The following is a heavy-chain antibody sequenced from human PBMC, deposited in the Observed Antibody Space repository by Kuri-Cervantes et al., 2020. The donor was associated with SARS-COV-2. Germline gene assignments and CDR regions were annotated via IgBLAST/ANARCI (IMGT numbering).Heavy chain of an antibody. Sequence: GESLKISCAASGFTFSDYYMSWIRQAPGKGLEWVSYISSSSSYTNYAGTVKGRFTISRDNAKNSLYLQMNSLRAEDTAVYYCARDPRGAVNHYYYYGMDVWGQGTTVTVSS. J-gene: IGHJ6*02. CDR3: ARDPRGAVNHYYYYGMDV. CDR1: GFTFSDYY. V-gene: IGHV3-11*05. CDR2: ISSSSSYT. D-gene: IGHD3-3*01.